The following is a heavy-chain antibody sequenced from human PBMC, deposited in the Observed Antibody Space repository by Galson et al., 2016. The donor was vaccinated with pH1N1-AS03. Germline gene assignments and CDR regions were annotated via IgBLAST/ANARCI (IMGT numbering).Heavy chain of an antibody. CDR1: GYGFNGYW. CDR3: ARPAHYDSSGRDALDV. V-gene: IGHV5-51*03. J-gene: IGHJ4*02. D-gene: IGHD3-22*01. Sequence: QSGAEVKKPGDSLKISCKSSGYGFNGYWTGWVRQMPGKGLEWMGITFPGDSDPRYSRAFQGQVPISADKSTRTTYLQWRSLKASDTAIYYCARPAHYDSSGRDALDVWGQGMLVTVSS. CDR2: TFPGDSDP.